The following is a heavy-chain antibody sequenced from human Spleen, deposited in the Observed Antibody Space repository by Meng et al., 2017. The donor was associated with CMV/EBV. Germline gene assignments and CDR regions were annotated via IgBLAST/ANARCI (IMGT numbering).Heavy chain of an antibody. J-gene: IGHJ4*02. CDR1: GGSISSSSYY. V-gene: IGHV4-39*07. CDR3: AQWRSDFWSGYYRQAPPNDY. Sequence: SETLSLTCTVSGGSISSSSYYWGWIRQPPGKGLEWIGEINHSGSTNYNPSLKSRVTISVDTSKNQFSLKLSSVTAADTAVYYCAQWRSDFWSGYYRQAPPNDYWGQGTLVTVSS. D-gene: IGHD3-3*01. CDR2: INHSGST.